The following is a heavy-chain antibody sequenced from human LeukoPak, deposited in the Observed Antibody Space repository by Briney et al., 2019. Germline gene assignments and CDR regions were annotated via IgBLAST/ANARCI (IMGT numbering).Heavy chain of an antibody. J-gene: IGHJ4*02. D-gene: IGHD6-19*01. CDR2: MNPNSGNT. CDR1: GYTFTSYD. Sequence: ASVKVSCKASGYTFTSYDINWVRQATGQGLEWMEWMNPNSGNTGYAQKFQGRVTMTRNTSISTAYMELSSLRSEDTAVYYCARGTIAVAGTSPYWGQGTLVTVSS. CDR3: ARGTIAVAGTSPY. V-gene: IGHV1-8*01.